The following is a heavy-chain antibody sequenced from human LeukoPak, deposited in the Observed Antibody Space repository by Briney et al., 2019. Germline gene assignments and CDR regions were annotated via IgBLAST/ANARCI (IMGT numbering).Heavy chain of an antibody. Sequence: SETLSLTCTVSVDSISSSRDYWGWIRQPPGKGLEWIGSIYYSGSTYYNPSLKSRVTISVDTSKNQFSLKLSSVTAADTAVYYCGRAPHKTAFDIWGQGTMVTVSS. CDR2: IYYSGST. CDR3: GRAPHKTAFDI. CDR1: VDSISSSRDY. J-gene: IGHJ3*02. V-gene: IGHV4-39*07.